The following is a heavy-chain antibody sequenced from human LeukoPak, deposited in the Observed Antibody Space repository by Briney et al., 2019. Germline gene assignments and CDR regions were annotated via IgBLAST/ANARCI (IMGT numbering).Heavy chain of an antibody. J-gene: IGHJ4*02. CDR3: ARDDNFQFDS. D-gene: IGHD1-1*01. CDR1: GYTFTAYY. CDR2: INPNTGGT. V-gene: IGHV1-2*02. Sequence: ASVKVSCKASGYTFTAYYMHWVRQAPGQGLEWMGWINPNTGGTNYAPKFQGRVTMTRYTSISTAYMVLSSLTFDDTAVYYCARDDNFQFDSWGQGTLVTVSS.